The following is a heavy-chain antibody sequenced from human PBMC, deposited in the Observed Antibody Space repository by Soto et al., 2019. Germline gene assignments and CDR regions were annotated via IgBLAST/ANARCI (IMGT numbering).Heavy chain of an antibody. J-gene: IGHJ6*02. D-gene: IGHD2-2*01. CDR3: ARGDIVVVPAAIGPHGMDV. V-gene: IGHV4-30-4*01. CDR1: GGSISSGDYY. Sequence: PSETLSLTCTVSGGSISSGDYYWSWIRQAPGKGLEWIGYIYYRGSTYYNPSLKSRVTISVDTSKNQFSLKLSSVTAADTAVYYCARGDIVVVPAAIGPHGMDVWGQGTTVTVSS. CDR2: IYYRGST.